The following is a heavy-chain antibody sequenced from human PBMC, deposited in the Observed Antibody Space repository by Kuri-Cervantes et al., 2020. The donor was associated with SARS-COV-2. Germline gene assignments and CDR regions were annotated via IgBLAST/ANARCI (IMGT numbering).Heavy chain of an antibody. CDR3: ARHAPGYCSSTSCPFVWYFDY. CDR1: GYSFTSYW. Sequence: GGSLRLSCKGSGYSFTSYWIGWARQMPGKGLEWMGIIYPGDSDTRYSPSFQGQVTISADKSISTAYLQWSSLKASDTAMYYCARHAPGYCSSTSCPFVWYFDYWGQGTLVTVSS. V-gene: IGHV5-51*01. CDR2: IYPGDSDT. J-gene: IGHJ4*02. D-gene: IGHD2-2*01.